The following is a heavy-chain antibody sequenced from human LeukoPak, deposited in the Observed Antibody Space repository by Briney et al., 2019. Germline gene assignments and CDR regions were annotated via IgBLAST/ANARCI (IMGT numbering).Heavy chain of an antibody. CDR1: GFFFSNYD. CDR2: LSSSGGST. J-gene: IGHJ4*02. D-gene: IGHD4-17*01. CDR3: ARGVTVTTDF. Sequence: GGSLRLSCVASGFFFSNYDMNWVRQAPGKGLEWVSGLSSSGGSTFYAESVKGRFTISRDNSKNTVYLQMNSLRGEDTAIYYCARGVTVTTDFWGQGTLVTVSS. V-gene: IGHV3-23*01.